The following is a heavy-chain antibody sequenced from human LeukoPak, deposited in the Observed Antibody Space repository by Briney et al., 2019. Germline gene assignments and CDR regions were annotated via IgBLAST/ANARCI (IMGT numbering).Heavy chain of an antibody. J-gene: IGHJ3*02. Sequence: ASVKVSCKVSGYTLTELSMHWVRQAPGKGLEWMGGFDPEDGETIYAQKFQGRVTMTEDTSTDTAYMELSSLRSEDTAVYYCATEAHGYSYGLDAFDIWGQGTMVTVSS. D-gene: IGHD5-18*01. CDR1: GYTLTELS. CDR3: ATEAHGYSYGLDAFDI. CDR2: FDPEDGET. V-gene: IGHV1-24*01.